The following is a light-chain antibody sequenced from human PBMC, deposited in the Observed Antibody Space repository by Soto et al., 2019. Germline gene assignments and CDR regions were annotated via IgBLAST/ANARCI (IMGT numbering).Light chain of an antibody. Sequence: DIQMTQSPSTLSASVGDGVTITCRASQSISDWLAWYQQKPGKAPKLLLYKASSLESGVPSRFSGSGSGTEFTLTITSLQPDDFATYYCQQYNSYPWTFGQGTRLEIK. J-gene: IGKJ1*01. CDR2: KAS. CDR1: QSISDW. CDR3: QQYNSYPWT. V-gene: IGKV1-5*03.